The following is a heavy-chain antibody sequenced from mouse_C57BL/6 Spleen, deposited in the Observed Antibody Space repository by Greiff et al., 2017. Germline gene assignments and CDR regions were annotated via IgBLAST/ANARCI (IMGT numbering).Heavy chain of an antibody. CDR2: IYPRSGNT. V-gene: IGHV1-81*01. CDR3: ARTDYGSRNFDY. J-gene: IGHJ2*01. D-gene: IGHD1-1*01. Sequence: VQLQQSGAELARPGASVTLSCKASGYTFTSYGISWVKQRTGQGLEWIGEIYPRSGNTYYNEKFKGKATLTADKSSSTAYMELRSLTSEDSAVXFCARTDYGSRNFDYWGQGTTLTVSA. CDR1: GYTFTSYG.